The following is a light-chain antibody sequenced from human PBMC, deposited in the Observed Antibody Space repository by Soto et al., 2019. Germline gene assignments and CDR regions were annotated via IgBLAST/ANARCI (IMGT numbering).Light chain of an antibody. CDR3: GTWDSSLSAVV. CDR1: SSNIGTYY. V-gene: IGLV1-51*01. J-gene: IGLJ2*01. Sequence: QSVLPQPPSVSAAPGQTVTISCSGRSSNIGTYYVSWYQHVPGTAPKLLIYDNNERPSGIPDRFSGSKSGTSATLGITGLQTEDEADYHCGTWDSSLSAVVFGGGTKLTVL. CDR2: DNN.